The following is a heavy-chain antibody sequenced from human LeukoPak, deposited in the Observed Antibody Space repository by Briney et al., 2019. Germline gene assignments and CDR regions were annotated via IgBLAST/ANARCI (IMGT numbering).Heavy chain of an antibody. D-gene: IGHD3-3*01. Sequence: GGSLTLSCAASGFTFSSYWMSWVRQAPGKGLEWVANIKQDGSEKYYVDSVKGRFTISRDNAKNSLYLQMNSLRAEDTAVYYCAREQGSDFWSGPLDWGQGTLVTVSS. V-gene: IGHV3-7*01. CDR2: IKQDGSEK. CDR1: GFTFSSYW. J-gene: IGHJ4*02. CDR3: AREQGSDFWSGPLD.